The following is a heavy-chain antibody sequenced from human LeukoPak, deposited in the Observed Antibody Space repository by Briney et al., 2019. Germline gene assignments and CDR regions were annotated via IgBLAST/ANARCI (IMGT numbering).Heavy chain of an antibody. Sequence: GGSLRLSCVASGFTLRSYVMNWVRQTPGKGLEWVSSISGSGDSTFYADSVKGRFSISRDNSKNTVFLQMNSLRAEDTAVYYCAKDGEQWLGGFDYWGQGTLVTVSS. J-gene: IGHJ4*02. D-gene: IGHD3-22*01. V-gene: IGHV3-23*01. CDR3: AKDGEQWLGGFDY. CDR1: GFTLRSYV. CDR2: ISGSGDST.